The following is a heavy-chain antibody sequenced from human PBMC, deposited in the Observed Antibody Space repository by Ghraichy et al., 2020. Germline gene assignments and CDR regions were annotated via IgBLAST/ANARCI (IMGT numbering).Heavy chain of an antibody. J-gene: IGHJ3*02. V-gene: IGHV3-48*02. CDR3: AREPPQYYDILTGYYTTDAFDI. CDR2: ISSSSSTI. Sequence: LSLTCAASGFTFSSYSMNWVRQAPGKGLEWVSYISSSSSTIYYADSVKGRFTISRDNAKNSLYLQMNSLRDEDTAVYYCAREPPQYYDILTGYYTTDAFDIWGQGTMVTVSS. D-gene: IGHD3-9*01. CDR1: GFTFSSYS.